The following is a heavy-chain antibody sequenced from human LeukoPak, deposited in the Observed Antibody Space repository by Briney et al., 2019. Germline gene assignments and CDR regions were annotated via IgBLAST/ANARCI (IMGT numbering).Heavy chain of an antibody. CDR3: ARDYDILTGYYNLYRWFDP. Sequence: ASVKVSCKASGYTFTGYYMHWVRQTPGQGLDWMGWINPNSGGTNYAQKFQGRVTMTRDTSISTAYMELSRLRSDDTAVYYCARDYDILTGYYNLYRWFDPWGQGTQVTVSS. CDR1: GYTFTGYY. D-gene: IGHD3-9*01. CDR2: INPNSGGT. J-gene: IGHJ5*02. V-gene: IGHV1-2*02.